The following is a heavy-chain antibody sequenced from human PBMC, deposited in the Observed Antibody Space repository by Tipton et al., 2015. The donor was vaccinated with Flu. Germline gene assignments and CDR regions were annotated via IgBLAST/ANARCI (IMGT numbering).Heavy chain of an antibody. V-gene: IGHV3-30*01. J-gene: IGHJ6*02. Sequence: SLRLSCAASGFTFSSYAMHWVRQAPGKGLEWVAVISYDGSNKYYADSVTGRFTISRDNSKNTLYLQMNSLRAEDTAVYYCARDRAYYDFWSGYGGDYYYGMEVWGQGTTVTVSS. D-gene: IGHD3-3*01. CDR2: ISYDGSNK. CDR1: GFTFSSYA. CDR3: ARDRAYYDFWSGYGGDYYYGMEV.